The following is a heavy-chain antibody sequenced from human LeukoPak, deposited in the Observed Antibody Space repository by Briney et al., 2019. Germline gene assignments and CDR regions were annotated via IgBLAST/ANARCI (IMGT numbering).Heavy chain of an antibody. CDR3: AGAYSIAAAGYFDY. CDR1: GFTFSDYY. V-gene: IGHV3-11*04. CDR2: ISSSGSTI. J-gene: IGHJ4*02. D-gene: IGHD6-13*01. Sequence: GGSLRLSCAASGFTFSDYYMSWIRQAPGKGLEWVSYISSSGSTIYYADSVKGRFTISRDNAKNSLYLQMNSLRAEDTAVYYCAGAYSIAAAGYFDYWGQGTLVTVSS.